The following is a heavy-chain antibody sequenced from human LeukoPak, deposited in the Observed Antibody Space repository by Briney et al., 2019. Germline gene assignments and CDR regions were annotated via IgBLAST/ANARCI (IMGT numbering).Heavy chain of an antibody. J-gene: IGHJ6*03. CDR1: GFTFNTYA. Sequence: PGGSLRLSCAASGFTFNTYAMSWVRQAPGKGLEWVSAIGGSGGSTFYAESVKGRFIISRDNSKNTLYLQMNSLRAEDTAIYYCAKNGDRGAYCTGGTCYPYFYYYMDVWGKGTTVTI. CDR2: IGGSGGST. CDR3: AKNGDRGAYCTGGTCYPYFYYYMDV. D-gene: IGHD2-15*01. V-gene: IGHV3-23*01.